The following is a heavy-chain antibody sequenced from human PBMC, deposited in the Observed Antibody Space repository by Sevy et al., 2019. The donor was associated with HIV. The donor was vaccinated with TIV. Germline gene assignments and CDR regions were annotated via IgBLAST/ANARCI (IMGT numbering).Heavy chain of an antibody. Sequence: GGSLRLSCAASGFTFSTYWMHWVRQAPGKGLVWVYHINTNGSTTTYADSVRGRFTISRDNAKNTLYLQMNSLRAEDTAVYYCARGYNRFDYWGQGTLVTVSS. J-gene: IGHJ4*02. V-gene: IGHV3-74*01. CDR3: ARGYNRFDY. D-gene: IGHD1-1*01. CDR1: GFTFSTYW. CDR2: INTNGSTT.